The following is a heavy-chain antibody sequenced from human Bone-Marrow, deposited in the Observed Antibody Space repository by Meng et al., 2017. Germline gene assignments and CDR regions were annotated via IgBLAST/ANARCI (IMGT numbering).Heavy chain of an antibody. Sequence: QGNVEQVGAGLLKPSETLALTCAVYGGSLSGYYWSWIRQPPGEGLEWIGEINHSGSTNYNPSLKSRVTISVDTSKNQFSLKLSSVTAADTAVYYCARGIGAGILVYYYYGMDVWGQGTTVTVSS. CDR2: INHSGST. V-gene: IGHV4-34*01. D-gene: IGHD2-8*02. CDR1: GGSLSGYY. J-gene: IGHJ6*02. CDR3: ARGIGAGILVYYYYGMDV.